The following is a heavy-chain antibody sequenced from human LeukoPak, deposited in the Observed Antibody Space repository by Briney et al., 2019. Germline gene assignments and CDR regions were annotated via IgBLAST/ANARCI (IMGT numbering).Heavy chain of an antibody. J-gene: IGHJ6*02. CDR3: AREPHEKDYGMDV. V-gene: IGHV3-48*03. Sequence: PGGSLRLSCAASGFTFSSYEMNWVRQAPGKGLEWVSYISSSGSTIYYADSVKGRFTISRDNAKNSLYLQMNSLRAEDTAAYYCAREPHEKDYGMDVWGQGTTVTVSS. CDR2: ISSSGSTI. CDR1: GFTFSSYE.